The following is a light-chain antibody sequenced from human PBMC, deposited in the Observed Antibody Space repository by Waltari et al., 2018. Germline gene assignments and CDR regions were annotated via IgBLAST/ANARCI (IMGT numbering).Light chain of an antibody. V-gene: IGKV1-5*03. CDR2: KAS. J-gene: IGKJ2*01. CDR3: QQYSSYPPT. Sequence: DIPMTQSPSTLSASVGDRVTITCRASQSVDAWLAWYQQKPGKAPKFLIYKASNLESGVPSRFSGSGSGTEFSLTITSLQPDDFGTYYCQQYSSYPPTFGQGSKLEI. CDR1: QSVDAW.